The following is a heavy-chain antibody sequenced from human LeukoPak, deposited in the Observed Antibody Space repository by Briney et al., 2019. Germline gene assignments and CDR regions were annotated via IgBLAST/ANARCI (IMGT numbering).Heavy chain of an antibody. CDR1: GGSITRYS. CDR3: ARDSGLPMRVSNYLDY. CDR2: IYYSGST. J-gene: IGHJ4*02. Sequence: SQTLSLTCTVSGGSITRYSWSWIRQPPGKGLEWIGYIYYSGSTNYNTSLKTRFTISVATSKNQFSLKLSSVTAADTAVYYCARDSGLPMRVSNYLDYWGQGTLVTVSS. D-gene: IGHD5/OR15-5a*01. V-gene: IGHV4-59*01.